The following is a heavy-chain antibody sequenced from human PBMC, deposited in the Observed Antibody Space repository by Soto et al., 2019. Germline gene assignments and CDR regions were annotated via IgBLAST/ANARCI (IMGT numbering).Heavy chain of an antibody. CDR2: ISGRGSNA. CDR1: GFAFDQYG. D-gene: IGHD1-1*01. Sequence: EVQLVESGASVIRPGGSLRLSCAPSGFAFDQYGMALVRLVRGRGQELVSGISGRGSNAAYSDSVWGRFTMSRDNAENSLYLQMSNLGAEDTALYLCASKPNWLYLYFDRWGSGTLVTVSS. J-gene: IGHJ2*01. CDR3: ASKPNWLYLYFDR. V-gene: IGHV3-20*01.